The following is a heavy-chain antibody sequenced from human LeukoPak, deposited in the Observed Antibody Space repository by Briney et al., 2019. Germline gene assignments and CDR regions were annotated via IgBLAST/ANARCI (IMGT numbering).Heavy chain of an antibody. CDR1: GGSFSGYY. D-gene: IGHD3-10*01. Sequence: SETLSLTCVVYGGSFSGYYWSWIRQPPGKGLEWIGEINHSGSTNYNPSLKSRVTISVDTSKNQFSLKLSSVTAADTAVYYCARGSGITMVRGVIINWFDHWGQGTLVTVSS. CDR3: ARGSGITMVRGVIINWFDH. V-gene: IGHV4-34*01. CDR2: INHSGST. J-gene: IGHJ5*02.